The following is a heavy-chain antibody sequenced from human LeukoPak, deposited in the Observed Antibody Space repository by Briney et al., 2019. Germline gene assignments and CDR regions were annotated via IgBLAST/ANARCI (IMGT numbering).Heavy chain of an antibody. V-gene: IGHV3-74*01. CDR3: ARWGGYCSGGSCYANYYFDY. Sequence: GGSLRLSCAASGFTFSSYGMNWVRQAPGKGLEWVSGISGDAGRTYYADSVKGRFTISRDNAKNTLYLQMNSLRAEDTAVYYCARWGGYCSGGSCYANYYFDYWGQGTLVTVSS. CDR2: ISGDAGRT. J-gene: IGHJ4*02. CDR1: GFTFSSYG. D-gene: IGHD2-15*01.